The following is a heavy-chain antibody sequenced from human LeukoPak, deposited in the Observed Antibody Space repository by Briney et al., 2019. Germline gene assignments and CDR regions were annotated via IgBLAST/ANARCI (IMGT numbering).Heavy chain of an antibody. J-gene: IGHJ4*02. CDR1: GFRFSSEW. CDR3: TRDAPGGALLADY. V-gene: IGHV3-74*01. Sequence: GGSLRLSCAASGFRFSSEWMHWVRQAPGKGLVWVSVIKSDGTYTNYADSVKGRFTISRDNAKNTLYLQMNSLRVEDTAVYFCTRDAPGGALLADYWGQGTLVTVSP. D-gene: IGHD3-10*01. CDR2: IKSDGTYT.